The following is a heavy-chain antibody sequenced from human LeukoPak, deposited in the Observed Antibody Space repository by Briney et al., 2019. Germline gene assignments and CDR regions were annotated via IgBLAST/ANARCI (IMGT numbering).Heavy chain of an antibody. CDR2: IRYDGSNK. D-gene: IGHD1-1*01. V-gene: IGHV3-30*02. J-gene: IGHJ4*02. CDR1: GFTFSSYG. Sequence: GGSLRLSCAATGFTFSSYGMHWVRQAPGKGLVWVAFIRYDGSNKYYADSVKGRFTISRDNSKNTLYLQMNSLRAEDTAVYYCAKDRDWNDPPFTFDYWGQGTLVTVSS. CDR3: AKDRDWNDPPFTFDY.